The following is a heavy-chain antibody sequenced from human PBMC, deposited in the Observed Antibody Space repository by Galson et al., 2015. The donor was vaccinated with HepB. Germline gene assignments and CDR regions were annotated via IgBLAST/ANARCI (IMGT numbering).Heavy chain of an antibody. CDR2: VSGNGQST. D-gene: IGHD3-3*02. CDR3: AKGALTSIAMGGFFES. CDR1: GFSLSSHG. Sequence: SLRLSCAASGFSLSSHGMNWLRQPPGKGLEWVSSVSGNGQSTFYADSVKGRVTISRDNSRNTMLLQMKSLRVDDTAVYYCAKGALTSIAMGGFFESWGKGTVVTVSS. V-gene: IGHV3-23*01. J-gene: IGHJ4*02.